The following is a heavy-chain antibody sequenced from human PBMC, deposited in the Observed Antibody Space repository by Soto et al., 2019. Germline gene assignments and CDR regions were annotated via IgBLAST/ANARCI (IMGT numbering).Heavy chain of an antibody. D-gene: IGHD6-13*01. J-gene: IGHJ4*02. CDR3: ARHMAAGGTGNFDS. V-gene: IGHV4-61*08. CDR1: GGSISSGDYY. CDR2: VYFTGST. Sequence: PSETLSLTCTVSGGSISSGDYYWSWIRQPPGKGLEWIGYVYFTGSTNCNPSLASRVTISIHSSKSQFSLKLTSVSAADTALYFCARHMAAGGTGNFDSWGQGTLVT.